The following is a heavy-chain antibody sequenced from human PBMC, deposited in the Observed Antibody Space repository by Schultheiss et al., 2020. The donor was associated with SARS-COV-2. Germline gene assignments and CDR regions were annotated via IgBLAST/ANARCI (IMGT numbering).Heavy chain of an antibody. J-gene: IGHJ6*02. Sequence: GGSLRLSCAASGFTFDDYAMHWVRQAPGKGLEWVSHTNNDGTYTGFADSVKGRFTISRDNAKSSLNLQMDSVRAEDTAVYYCVCNDRELLSGTYYQWGMEVLCQGATVTISS. D-gene: IGHD3-10*01. CDR3: VCNDRELLSGTYYQWGMEV. CDR1: GFTFDDYA. V-gene: IGHV3-74*01. CDR2: TNNDGTYT.